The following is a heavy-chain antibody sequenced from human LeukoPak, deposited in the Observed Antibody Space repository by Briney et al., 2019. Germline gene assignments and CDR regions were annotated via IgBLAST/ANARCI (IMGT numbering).Heavy chain of an antibody. CDR2: INQGGSEK. D-gene: IGHD3-22*01. V-gene: IGHV3-7*03. CDR3: ARLGGPSDTSGFLDY. J-gene: IGHJ4*02. CDR1: GFTFGIYR. Sequence: GGSLRLSCAASGFTFGIYRMTWVRQAPGKGLEWVATINQGGSEKYYVDSVEGRFTISRDYTRNLLFLQMNSLRAEDTAVYYCARLGGPSDTSGFLDYWGQGTLVTVSS.